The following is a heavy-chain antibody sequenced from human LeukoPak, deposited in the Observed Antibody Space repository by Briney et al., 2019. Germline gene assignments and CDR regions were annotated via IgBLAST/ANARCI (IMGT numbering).Heavy chain of an antibody. CDR2: IKQDGSNK. Sequence: GGSLRLFCAASGFTFSNSWMTWVRQAPGKGLEWVANIKQDGSNKYYVDSVKGRFTISRDNAKDSLYLQMDSLRAEDTAVYYCARDSFWTRFDPWGQGTLVTVSS. CDR3: ARDSFWTRFDP. D-gene: IGHD3/OR15-3a*01. V-gene: IGHV3-7*05. J-gene: IGHJ5*02. CDR1: GFTFSNSW.